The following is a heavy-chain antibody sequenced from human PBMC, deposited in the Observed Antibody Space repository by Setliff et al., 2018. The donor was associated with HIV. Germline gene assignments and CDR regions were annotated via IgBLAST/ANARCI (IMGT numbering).Heavy chain of an antibody. D-gene: IGHD3-9*01. CDR2: VFHTGIT. CDR3: ARVADYDLTSYYFFDY. J-gene: IGHJ4*02. Sequence: SETLSLTCAVYGGSFSGYYWGWIRQHPGKGLEWIGYVFHTGITYQNPSLESRLSMSVDTSQNRFSLRLTSVTAADTAVYYCARVADYDLTSYYFFDYWGRGTLVTVSS. V-gene: IGHV4-34*09. CDR1: GGSFSGYY.